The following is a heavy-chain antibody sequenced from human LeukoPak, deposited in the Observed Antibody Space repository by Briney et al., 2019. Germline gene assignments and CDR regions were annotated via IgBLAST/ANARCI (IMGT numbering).Heavy chain of an antibody. J-gene: IGHJ4*02. V-gene: IGHV1-18*01. CDR1: GYTFNSYG. Sequence: GASVKVSCKASGYTFNSYGISWVRRAPGQGLEWMGWISVYNGDTKYAQKLQGRVTMTIDTSTSTVYMEVRSLRSDDTAVYYCARDSVACISNSCYLPDYWGQGTLVTVSS. D-gene: IGHD2-2*01. CDR2: ISVYNGDT. CDR3: ARDSVACISNSCYLPDY.